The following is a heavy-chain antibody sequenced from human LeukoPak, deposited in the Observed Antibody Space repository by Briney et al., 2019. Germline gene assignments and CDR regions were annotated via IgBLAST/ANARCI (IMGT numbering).Heavy chain of an antibody. J-gene: IGHJ6*02. CDR1: GYTFSSHG. D-gene: IGHD5-18*01. V-gene: IGHV3-33*01. CDR3: ARDPQHSMDV. CDR2: LWYDGSTT. Sequence: GGSLSLSCVASGYTFSSHGMQWVRQAPGKGLEWVAVLWYDGSTTYYADSVKGRFTISRDDSKNTLYLQMNSLRADDTAVYYCARDPQHSMDVWGQGTTVTVSS.